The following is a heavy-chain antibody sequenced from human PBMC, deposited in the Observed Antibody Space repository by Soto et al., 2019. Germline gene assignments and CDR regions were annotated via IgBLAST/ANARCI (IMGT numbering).Heavy chain of an antibody. CDR3: ARDGSYSRGMDV. D-gene: IGHD6-13*01. Sequence: VQLLESGGGLVQPGGSLRLSCAASGFTFSSYGMHWVRQAPGKGLEWVAVIWYDGSNKYYADSVKGRFTISRDNSKNTLYLQMNSLRAEDTAVYYCARDGSYSRGMDVWGQGTTVTVSS. CDR2: IWYDGSNK. V-gene: IGHV3-33*08. J-gene: IGHJ6*02. CDR1: GFTFSSYG.